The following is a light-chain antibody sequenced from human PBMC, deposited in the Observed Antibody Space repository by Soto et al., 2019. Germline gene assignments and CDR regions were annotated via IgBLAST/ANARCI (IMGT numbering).Light chain of an antibody. V-gene: IGLV2-11*01. CDR2: DVS. CDR1: SSDVGGYNY. Sequence: QSALTQPRSLSGSPGQSVTISCTGTSSDVGGYNYVSWYQQHPGKAPKLMIYDVSKRPSGVPDRVSGSKSGNTASLTISGLQAEDEADYYCCSYAGSYTLVFGGGTKLTVL. CDR3: CSYAGSYTLV. J-gene: IGLJ3*02.